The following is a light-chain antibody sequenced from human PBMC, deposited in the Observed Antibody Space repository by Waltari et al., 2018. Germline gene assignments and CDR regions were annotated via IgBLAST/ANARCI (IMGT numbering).Light chain of an antibody. CDR1: QSISSW. J-gene: IGKJ4*01. Sequence: DIQMTQSPSSLSASVGDTVTITCRASQSISSWLDWYQQKPGKAPKLLIYKASSLQSGVPSRFSGSGSGTDYTLTISSLQPEDFATYYCQQYYSIALNFGGGTKVEIK. CDR3: QQYYSIALN. CDR2: KAS. V-gene: IGKV1-12*01.